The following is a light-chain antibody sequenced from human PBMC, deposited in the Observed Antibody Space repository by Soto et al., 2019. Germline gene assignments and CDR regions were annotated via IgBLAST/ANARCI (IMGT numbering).Light chain of an antibody. Sequence: EIVLTQSPGTLSLSPGERATLSFRASQSVSSSSLAWYQQKPGQAPRLLIYDASNRATGIPARFSGSGSGTEFTLTISSLQSEDFAVYYCQQYNNWPPITFGQGTRLEIK. CDR1: QSVSSS. V-gene: IGKV3D-15*01. CDR2: DAS. J-gene: IGKJ5*01. CDR3: QQYNNWPPIT.